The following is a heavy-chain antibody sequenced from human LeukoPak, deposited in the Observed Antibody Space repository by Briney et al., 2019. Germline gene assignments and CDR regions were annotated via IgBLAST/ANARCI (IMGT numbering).Heavy chain of an antibody. CDR3: ARPRNYYDTHTGDAFDI. D-gene: IGHD3-22*01. V-gene: IGHV1-46*01. CDR2: INPSGGST. J-gene: IGHJ3*02. CDR1: GYTFTSYY. Sequence: GASVKVSCKASGYTFTSYYMHWVRQAPGQGLEWMGIINPSGGSTSYAQKFQGWVTMTRDTSISTAYMELSRLRSDDTAVYYCARPRNYYDTHTGDAFDIWGQGTMVTVSS.